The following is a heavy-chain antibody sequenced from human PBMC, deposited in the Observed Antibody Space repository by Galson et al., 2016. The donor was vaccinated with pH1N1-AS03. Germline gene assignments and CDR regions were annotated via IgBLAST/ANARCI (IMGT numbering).Heavy chain of an antibody. CDR3: ARDFGSGHYTNYYNYGMDV. CDR1: GGSFSNFV. Sequence: SVKVSCKASGGSFSNFVFSWVRQAPGQGLEWMAGIFPFFGTANYTQKFQGRLTVTADKSTSTTHMELKSLRSEDTAVYYCARDFGSGHYTNYYNYGMDVWGPGTTVTVSS. V-gene: IGHV1-69*06. D-gene: IGHD3-10*01. CDR2: IFPFFGTA. J-gene: IGHJ6*02.